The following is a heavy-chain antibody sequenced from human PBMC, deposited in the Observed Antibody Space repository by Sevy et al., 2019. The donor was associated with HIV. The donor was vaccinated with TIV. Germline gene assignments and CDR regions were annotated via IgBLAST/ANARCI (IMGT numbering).Heavy chain of an antibody. CDR3: AEGVRFENVPAPFFDS. J-gene: IGHJ4*02. CDR2: FSYDGSDE. D-gene: IGHD3-10*01. Sequence: GGSLRLSCTASGFNFSTHGMHWVRQAPGKGLEWVAFFSYDGSDEYYVDSVEGRFTVSRDNSKNTLYLQMNILRTEGMASYYCAEGVRFENVPAPFFDSWGQGTLVTVSS. CDR1: GFNFSTHG. V-gene: IGHV3-30*18.